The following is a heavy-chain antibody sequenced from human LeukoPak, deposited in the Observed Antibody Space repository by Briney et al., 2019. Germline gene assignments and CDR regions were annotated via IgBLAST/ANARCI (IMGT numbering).Heavy chain of an antibody. CDR1: GFTFDDYA. CDR2: ISWNSGSI. Sequence: LSGGSLRLSCAASGFTFDDYAMHWVRHAPGKGLEWVSGISWNSGSIGYADSVKGRFTISRDNAKNSLYLQMNSLRAEDTALYYCAKGPRRPSSSWYYFDYWGQGTLVTVSS. V-gene: IGHV3-9*01. CDR3: AKGPRRPSSSWYYFDY. D-gene: IGHD6-13*01. J-gene: IGHJ4*02.